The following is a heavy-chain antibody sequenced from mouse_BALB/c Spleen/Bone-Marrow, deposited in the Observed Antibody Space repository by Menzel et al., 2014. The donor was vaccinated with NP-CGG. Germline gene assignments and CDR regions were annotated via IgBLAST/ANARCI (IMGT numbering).Heavy chain of an antibody. CDR3: ARDSSGYFDY. Sequence: EVQLVESGGGLVKPGGSLKLSCAASGFTFSYYGMSWVRQSPEKRLEWVAEISSGGSYTYYTDTVTGRSTISMDDAKNTLYLEMSSLRSEDAAICYCARDSSGYFDYWGQGTPLTVSS. V-gene: IGHV5-9-4*01. D-gene: IGHD3-1*01. CDR2: ISSGGSYT. CDR1: GFTFSYYG. J-gene: IGHJ2*01.